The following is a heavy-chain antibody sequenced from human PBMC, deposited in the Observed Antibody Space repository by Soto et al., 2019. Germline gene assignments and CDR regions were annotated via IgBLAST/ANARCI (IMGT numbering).Heavy chain of an antibody. J-gene: IGHJ6*02. D-gene: IGHD1-7*01. CDR2: IFPKFGTT. CDR3: EAELTFGKSSVV. CDR1: GDTDTNYV. V-gene: IGHV1-69*13. Sequence: SVKVSCKASGDTDTNYVISWVRQAPGQGLEWMGGIFPKFGTTYSAQKLQDRLTITADESKSTVYMQLSSLRLDDTAVYYCEAELTFGKSSVVWGQGTRVTVSS.